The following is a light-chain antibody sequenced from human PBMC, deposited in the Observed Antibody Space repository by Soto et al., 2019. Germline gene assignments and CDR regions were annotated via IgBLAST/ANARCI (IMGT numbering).Light chain of an antibody. V-gene: IGLV2-14*01. J-gene: IGLJ1*01. Sequence: QSALTQPASVSGSPGQSITISCTGTSTDVGGYNYVSWYQQHPGKAPKLMIYDVSNRPSGVFTHCSGSKSANTSSLTISGRQAEDEADYYCSSSTNSSNFVFGAGTKLTVL. CDR3: SSSTNSSNFV. CDR1: STDVGGYNY. CDR2: DVS.